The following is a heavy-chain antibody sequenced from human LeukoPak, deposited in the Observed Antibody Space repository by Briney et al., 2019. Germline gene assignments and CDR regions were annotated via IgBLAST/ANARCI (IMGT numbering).Heavy chain of an antibody. CDR2: IYYSGST. Sequence: SETLSLTCTVSGSSVSSDTHYWGWIRQPPGKGLEWIVSIYYSGSTYYNPYLKSRVTISVDTSKNQFSLKLSSVTAADTAVYYSARGRKQLWPPGARVPFDDWGQGTLVTVSS. J-gene: IGHJ4*02. CDR1: GSSVSSDTHY. D-gene: IGHD5-18*01. CDR3: ARGRKQLWPPGARVPFDD. V-gene: IGHV4-39*07.